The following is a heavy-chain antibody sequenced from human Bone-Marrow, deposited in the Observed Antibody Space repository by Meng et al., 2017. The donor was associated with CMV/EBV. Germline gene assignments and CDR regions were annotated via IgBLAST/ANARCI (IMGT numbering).Heavy chain of an antibody. V-gene: IGHV1-69*10. D-gene: IGHD3-10*01. CDR1: GGTFSSYA. Sequence: SVKVSCKASGGTFSSYAISWVRQAPGQGLEWMGGIIPILGIANYAQKFQGRVTITADKSTSTAYMELSSLRSEDTAVYYCARGLRATMVRGAMGDYYGMDVWGQGTTVTFSS. J-gene: IGHJ6*02. CDR2: IIPILGIA. CDR3: ARGLRATMVRGAMGDYYGMDV.